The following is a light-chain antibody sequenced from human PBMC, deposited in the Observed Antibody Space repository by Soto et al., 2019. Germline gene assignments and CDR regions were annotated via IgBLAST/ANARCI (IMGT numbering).Light chain of an antibody. CDR2: GAS. CDR1: ETVATN. CDR3: QQDYNLPIT. V-gene: IGKV3D-15*02. Sequence: VMTQSPATLSVSPGERATLSCWASETVATNLAWYQQKPGQAPRLLISGASTRAAGISDRFRGSGSGTEFTLTISSLRSEDFAVYYCQQDYNLPITFGQGTRLEIK. J-gene: IGKJ5*01.